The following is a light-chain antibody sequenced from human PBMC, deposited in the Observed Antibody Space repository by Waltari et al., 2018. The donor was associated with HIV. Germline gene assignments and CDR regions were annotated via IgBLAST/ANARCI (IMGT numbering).Light chain of an antibody. Sequence: SYVPTQPPSVSVAPGQTARITCGGNNIGRKSVHWYQQKPGQAPVLVIYDDIGRPSGSPERFSGSNSGNTATLTISRVEAGDEADYYCQVWDSSSDHLFGGGTKVTVL. CDR2: DDI. CDR3: QVWDSSSDHL. CDR1: NIGRKS. J-gene: IGLJ2*01. V-gene: IGLV3-21*02.